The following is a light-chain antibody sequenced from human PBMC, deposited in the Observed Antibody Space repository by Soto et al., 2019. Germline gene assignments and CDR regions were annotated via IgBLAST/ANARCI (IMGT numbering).Light chain of an antibody. V-gene: IGLV1-51*01. Sequence: QSVLTQPPSVSAAPGQTVTISCSGSSSNIGNNYVSWYQHLPGTAPKLLIYDNDKRPSGIPDRFSGSKSGTSATLGITGLQTGDEADYYCATWDSSLSAAGFGPGTKLTVL. CDR1: SSNIGNNY. CDR2: DND. CDR3: ATWDSSLSAAG. J-gene: IGLJ1*01.